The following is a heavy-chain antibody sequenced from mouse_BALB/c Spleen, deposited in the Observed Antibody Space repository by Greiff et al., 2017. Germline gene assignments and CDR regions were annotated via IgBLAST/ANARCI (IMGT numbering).Heavy chain of an antibody. CDR3: ARNRWLLRGWYFDV. CDR2: IWSGGST. J-gene: IGHJ1*01. D-gene: IGHD2-3*01. Sequence: VQLQQSGPGLVQPSQSLSITCTVSGFSLTSYGVHWVRQSPGKGLEWLGVIWSGGSTDYNAAFISRLSISKDNSKSQVFFKMNSLQANDTAIYYCARNRWLLRGWYFDVWGAGTTVTVSS. V-gene: IGHV2-2*02. CDR1: GFSLTSYG.